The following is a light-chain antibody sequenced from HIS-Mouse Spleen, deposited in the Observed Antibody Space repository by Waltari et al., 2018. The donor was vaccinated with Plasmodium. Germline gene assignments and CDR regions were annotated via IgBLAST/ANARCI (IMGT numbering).Light chain of an antibody. Sequence: AIRMTQSPSSFSASTGDRVTITCRASQGISSYLAWYQQKPGKAPKLLIYAASTWQSGVPSRFSGSGSGTDFTLTISCLQSEEFATYYCQQYYSYLLTFGGGTKVEIK. V-gene: IGKV1-8*01. CDR1: QGISSY. CDR2: AAS. J-gene: IGKJ4*01. CDR3: QQYYSYLLT.